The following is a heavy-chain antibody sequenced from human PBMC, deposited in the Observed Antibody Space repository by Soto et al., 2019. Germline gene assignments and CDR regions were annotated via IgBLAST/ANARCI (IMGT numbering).Heavy chain of an antibody. J-gene: IGHJ4*02. D-gene: IGHD3-10*01. Sequence: GGSLRLSCAASGFTFSSYAMSWVRQAPGKGLEWVSAISGSGGSTYYADSVKGRFTISRDNSKNTLYLQMNSLRAEDTAVYYCAKASSGGPLGYYFDYWGQGTLVTVSS. CDR3: AKASSGGPLGYYFDY. CDR1: GFTFSSYA. V-gene: IGHV3-23*01. CDR2: ISGSGGST.